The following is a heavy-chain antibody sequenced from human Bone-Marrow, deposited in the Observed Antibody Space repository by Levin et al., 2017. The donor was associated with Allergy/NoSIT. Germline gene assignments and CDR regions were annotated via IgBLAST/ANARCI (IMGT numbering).Heavy chain of an antibody. CDR2: IAGGSGST. J-gene: IGHJ4*02. CDR1: GYTFISYA. Sequence: PGESLKISCKASGYTFISYAIHWVRQAPGQRLEWMGWIAGGSGSTKYSQEFQGRVTITRDTSASTAYMELSSLRSEDTAVYYCTRDPFGGGDPFDSWGQGTLVTVSS. CDR3: TRDPFGGGDPFDS. V-gene: IGHV1-3*01. D-gene: IGHD2-21*02.